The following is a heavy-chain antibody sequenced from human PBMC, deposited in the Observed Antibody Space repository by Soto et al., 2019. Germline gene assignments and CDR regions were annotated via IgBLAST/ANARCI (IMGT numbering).Heavy chain of an antibody. CDR3: ARDHHRYSGYDYVDY. D-gene: IGHD5-12*01. CDR2: LNPNSGDT. Sequence: AVNVSCKPSGYTFIRYDIHWLRQATGRGLEWMGWLNPNSGDTGYAQKFQGRVTLTRNTSINTAYIELSSLTSDDTAVYYCARDHHRYSGYDYVDYWGQGTLVTVSS. CDR1: GYTFIRYD. V-gene: IGHV1-8*01. J-gene: IGHJ4*02.